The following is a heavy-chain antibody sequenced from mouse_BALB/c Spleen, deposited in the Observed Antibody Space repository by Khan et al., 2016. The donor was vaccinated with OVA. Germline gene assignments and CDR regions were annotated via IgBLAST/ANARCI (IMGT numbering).Heavy chain of an antibody. CDR3: ARSCDGGWFAY. J-gene: IGHJ3*01. V-gene: IGHV1-77*01. CDR2: IFPGSGNT. CDR1: GYTFTDYV. Sequence: QVQLQQSGPELVKPGTSVKMSCKASGYTFTDYVITWVKQRTGQGLEWIGVIFPGSGNTYYNEKFKGTATLTADKPSNTANMQFSSLTSEDSAVYFYARSCDGGWFAYWGQGTLLTVSA.